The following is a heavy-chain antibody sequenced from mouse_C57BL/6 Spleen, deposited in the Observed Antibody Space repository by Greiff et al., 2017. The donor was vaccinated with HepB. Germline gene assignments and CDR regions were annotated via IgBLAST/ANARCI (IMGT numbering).Heavy chain of an antibody. V-gene: IGHV1-82*01. CDR3: ARGITTVVATGYFDV. J-gene: IGHJ1*03. Sequence: QVQLQQSGPELVKPGASVKISCKASGYAFSSSWMNWVKQRPGKGLEWIGRIYPGDGDTNYNGKFKGKATLTADKSSSTAYMQLSSLTSADSAVYFCARGITTVVATGYFDVWGTGTTVTVSS. CDR1: GYAFSSSW. D-gene: IGHD1-1*01. CDR2: IYPGDGDT.